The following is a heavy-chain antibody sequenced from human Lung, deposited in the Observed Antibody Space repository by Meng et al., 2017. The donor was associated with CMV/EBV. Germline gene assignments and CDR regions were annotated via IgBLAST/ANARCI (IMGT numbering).Heavy chain of an antibody. CDR1: GDSVSSNSAP. V-gene: IGHV6-1*01. Sequence: SQXXSLTXAISGDSVSSNSAPWNWITQSPSRGLEWLGRTYYKSKWYNDYAVSVKSRITINPDTSKNQFSLQLNSVTREDTAEYYCARERLRYHYNWFDPLGQGXLVTVSS. CDR3: ARERLRYHYNWFDP. D-gene: IGHD3-9*01. J-gene: IGHJ5*02. CDR2: TYYKSKWYN.